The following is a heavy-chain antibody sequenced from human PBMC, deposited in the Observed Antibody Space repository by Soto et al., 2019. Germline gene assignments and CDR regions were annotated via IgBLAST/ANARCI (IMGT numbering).Heavy chain of an antibody. D-gene: IGHD2-2*01. V-gene: IGHV3-23*01. Sequence: GSLKISCAASGFTFSSYAMSWVRQAPGKGLEWVSAISGSGGSTYYADSVKGRFTISRDNSKNTLYLQMNSLRAEDTAVYYCAKIVYCSSTSCEYFQHWGQGTLVTVSS. CDR2: ISGSGGST. J-gene: IGHJ1*01. CDR1: GFTFSSYA. CDR3: AKIVYCSSTSCEYFQH.